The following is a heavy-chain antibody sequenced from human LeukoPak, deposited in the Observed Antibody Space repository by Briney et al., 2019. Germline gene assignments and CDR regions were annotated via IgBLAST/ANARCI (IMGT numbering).Heavy chain of an antibody. J-gene: IGHJ4*02. CDR1: GFTFSNAW. Sequence: GGSLRLSCAASGFTFSNAWMSWVRQAPGKGLEWVGRIKSKTDGGTTDYAAPVRGRFTISRDDSKNTLCLQMNSLKTEDTAVYYCTTKWGITAGAKSDSWGQGTLVTVSS. CDR3: TTKWGITAGAKSDS. D-gene: IGHD6-13*01. CDR2: IKSKTDGGTT. V-gene: IGHV3-15*01.